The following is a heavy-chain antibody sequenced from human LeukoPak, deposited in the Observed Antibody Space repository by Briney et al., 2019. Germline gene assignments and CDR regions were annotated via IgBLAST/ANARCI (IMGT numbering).Heavy chain of an antibody. Sequence: ASVKVSCKASGYTFTGYYMHWVRQAPGQGLEWMGWINPNNGGTNYAQKFQGRVTMTRDTSISTAYMELSRLRSDDKAVFYCARAQRGGDGYVFDFWGQGTLVTVSS. CDR3: ARAQRGGDGYVFDF. CDR2: INPNNGGT. CDR1: GYTFTGYY. D-gene: IGHD3-16*01. J-gene: IGHJ4*02. V-gene: IGHV1-2*02.